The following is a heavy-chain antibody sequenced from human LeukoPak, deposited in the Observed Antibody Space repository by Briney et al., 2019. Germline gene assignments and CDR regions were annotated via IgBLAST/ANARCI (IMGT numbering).Heavy chain of an antibody. CDR2: IYYSGST. CDR3: ARVVYYDSTPRWFDP. V-gene: IGHV4-59*01. D-gene: IGHD3-22*01. Sequence: PSETLSLTCTVSGGSISSYSWSWIRQPPGKGLEWIAYIYYSGSTNYNPSLKSRVTISVDTSKNQFSLKLSSVTAADTAVYYCARVVYYDSTPRWFDPWGQGTLDTVSS. J-gene: IGHJ5*02. CDR1: GGSISSYS.